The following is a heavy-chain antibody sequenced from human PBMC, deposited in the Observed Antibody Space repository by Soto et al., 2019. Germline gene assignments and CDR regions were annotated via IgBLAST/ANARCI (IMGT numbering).Heavy chain of an antibody. V-gene: IGHV3-23*01. J-gene: IGHJ4*02. CDR2: ISGTGDSS. CDR3: AKDNGNYGSGSFSH. Sequence: EVQLLESGGGSAQPGGTLRLSCAASGVTFGSYAMSWVRQAPGKGLEWVSLISGTGDSSEYANSVKGRFTISRDYSKTTLFLPLTTLRAEDTAVYFCAKDNGNYGSGSFSHWGQGTLVTVSS. D-gene: IGHD3-10*01. CDR1: GVTFGSYA.